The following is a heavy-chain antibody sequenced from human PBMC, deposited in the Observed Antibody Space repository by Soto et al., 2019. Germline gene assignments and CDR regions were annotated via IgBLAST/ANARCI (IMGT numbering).Heavy chain of an antibody. CDR1: GCSNSSYF. CDR2: IYYSGST. CDR3: ARDVDYGDYFDY. D-gene: IGHD4-17*01. Sequence: SETLSLTCTGSGCSNSSYFWSWIRQPPGKGLEWIGYIYYSGSTNYNPSLKSRVTISVDTSKNQFSLKLSSVTAADTAVYYCARDVDYGDYFDYWGQGTLVTVSS. V-gene: IGHV4-59*01. J-gene: IGHJ4*02.